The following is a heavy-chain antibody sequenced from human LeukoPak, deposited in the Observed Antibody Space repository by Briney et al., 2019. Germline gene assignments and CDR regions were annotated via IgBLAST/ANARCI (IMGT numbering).Heavy chain of an antibody. J-gene: IGHJ5*02. V-gene: IGHV5-51*01. CDR1: GYSFTSYW. CDR2: IYPGDSDT. CDR3: ARTAGDFWSGYSPFNP. D-gene: IGHD3-3*01. Sequence: ESLKISCKGSGYSFTSYWIGWVRQMPGKGLEWMGIIYPGDSDTRYSPSFQGQVTISADKSISTAYLQWSSLKASDTAMYYCARTAGDFWSGYSPFNPWGQGTLVTVSS.